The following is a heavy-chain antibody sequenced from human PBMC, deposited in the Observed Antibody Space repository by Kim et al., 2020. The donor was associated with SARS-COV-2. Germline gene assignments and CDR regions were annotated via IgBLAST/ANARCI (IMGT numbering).Heavy chain of an antibody. V-gene: IGHV1-24*01. Sequence: ASVKVSCKVSGYTLTELSMHWVRQAPGKGLEWMGGFDPEDGETIYAQKFQGRVTMTEDTPTDTAYMELSSLRSEDTAVYYCATADFRAFDWLSIDYWGQGTLVTVSA. D-gene: IGHD3-9*01. CDR3: ATADFRAFDWLSIDY. J-gene: IGHJ4*02. CDR1: GYTLTELS. CDR2: FDPEDGET.